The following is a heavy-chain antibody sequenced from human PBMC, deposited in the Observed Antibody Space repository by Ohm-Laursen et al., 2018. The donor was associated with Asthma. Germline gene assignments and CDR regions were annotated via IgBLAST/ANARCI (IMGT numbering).Heavy chain of an antibody. CDR2: IYHTGKT. V-gene: IGHV4-30-4*02. J-gene: IGHJ4*02. CDR3: ARGRGYSYGYYFDY. D-gene: IGHD5-18*01. CDR1: GRPITSGAYY. Sequence: PSDTLSLTCTVSGRPITSGAYYWTWIRQHPGKGLEYVGCIYHTGKTYYNPSLQSRLTLSVDTSKNQFSLKLSSVTAADTAVYYCARGRGYSYGYYFDYWGQGTLVTVSS.